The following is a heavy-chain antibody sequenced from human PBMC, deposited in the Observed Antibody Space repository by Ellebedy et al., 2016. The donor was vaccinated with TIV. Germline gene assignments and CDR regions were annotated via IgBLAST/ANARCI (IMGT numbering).Heavy chain of an antibody. J-gene: IGHJ4*02. D-gene: IGHD3-22*01. CDR3: AKGRGGGSDTSAPRYYFDY. CDR2: IVGSGATK. CDR1: GFTFSSYA. Sequence: GESLKISCAASGFTFSSYALSWVRQAPGKGLEWVSGIVGSGATKYADSVKGRFSISRDNSKSTVDLQMNSLRAEDTAVYYCAKGRGGGSDTSAPRYYFDYWGLGTLVTVSS. V-gene: IGHV3-23*01.